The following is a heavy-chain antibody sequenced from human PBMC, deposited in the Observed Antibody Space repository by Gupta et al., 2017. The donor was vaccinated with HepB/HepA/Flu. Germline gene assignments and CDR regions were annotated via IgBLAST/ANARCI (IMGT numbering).Heavy chain of an antibody. D-gene: IGHD7-27*01. J-gene: IGHJ4*02. V-gene: IGHV4-34*02. Sequence: QVQLQQWGAGLLKPSETLSLTCAVYGGSFSGYYWSWIRQPPGKGLEWIGDINHIGNTNYNPSRKRRVTISVDMSKNQFSLVLSSVTAADTAVFYCARGPHWACDSWGQGARVTVSS. CDR3: ARGPHWACDS. CDR2: INHIGNT. CDR1: GGSFSGYY.